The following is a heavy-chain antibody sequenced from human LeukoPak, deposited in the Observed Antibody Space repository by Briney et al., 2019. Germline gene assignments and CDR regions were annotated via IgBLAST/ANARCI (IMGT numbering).Heavy chain of an antibody. CDR1: GYSFTNYW. CDR3: ARHVAPGYSSGWDAFDI. Sequence: SGESLKISCKGSGYSFTNYWIGWVRQMPGKGLEWMGIIYPGDSDTRYSPSFQGQVTISADKSISTAYLQWSSLKASDTAMYYCARHVAPGYSSGWDAFDIWGQGTMVTVSS. CDR2: IYPGDSDT. V-gene: IGHV5-51*01. D-gene: IGHD6-19*01. J-gene: IGHJ3*02.